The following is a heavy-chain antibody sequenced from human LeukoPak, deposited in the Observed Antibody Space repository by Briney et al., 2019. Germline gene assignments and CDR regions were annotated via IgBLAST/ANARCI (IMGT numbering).Heavy chain of an antibody. V-gene: IGHV3-7*01. CDR1: GFTFSSYG. CDR2: IKQDGSEK. D-gene: IGHD6-13*01. Sequence: PGGSLRLSCAASGFTFSSYGMSWVRQAPGKGLEWVANIKQDGSEKYYVDSVKGRFTISRDNAKNSLYLQMNSLRAEDTAVYYCARDPLSSSSFDLWGQGTLVTVSS. J-gene: IGHJ4*02. CDR3: ARDPLSSSSFDL.